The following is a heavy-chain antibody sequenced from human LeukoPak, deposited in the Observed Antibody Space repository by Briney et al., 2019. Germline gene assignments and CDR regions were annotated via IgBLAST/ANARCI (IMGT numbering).Heavy chain of an antibody. CDR1: GGSISSYY. J-gene: IGHJ4*02. CDR2: IYYSGST. V-gene: IGHV4-59*12. CDR3: ARAGRVLLWFT. Sequence: SETLSLTCTVSGGSISSYYWSWIRQPPGKGLEWIGSIYYSGSTYYNPSLKSRVTISVDTSKNQFSLKLSSVTAADTAVYYCARAGRVLLWFTWGQGTLVTVSS. D-gene: IGHD3-10*01.